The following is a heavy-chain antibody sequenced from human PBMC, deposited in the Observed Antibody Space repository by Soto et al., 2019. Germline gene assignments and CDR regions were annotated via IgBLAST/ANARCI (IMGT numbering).Heavy chain of an antibody. D-gene: IGHD1-26*01. CDR3: ARNPSGSSFDY. CDR2: ISAYSGNT. CDR1: GYTFLSYG. Sequence: ASVKVSCKASGYTFLSYGISWVRQAPGQGLEWMGWISAYSGNTDYAQRLQDRVTLTTDTSTSTAYMELRSLRSGDTAVYYCARNPSGSSFDYWGQGTLVTVSS. J-gene: IGHJ4*02. V-gene: IGHV1-18*01.